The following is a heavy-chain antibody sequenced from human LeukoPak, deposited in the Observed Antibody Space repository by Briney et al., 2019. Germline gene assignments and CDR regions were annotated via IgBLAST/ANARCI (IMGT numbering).Heavy chain of an antibody. CDR2: INSDGSST. J-gene: IGHJ3*02. V-gene: IGHV3-74*01. CDR3: VRGRWGEAFDI. Sequence: PGGSLRLSCAASGFTFSSYWMHWVRQAPGKGLVWVSRINSDGSSTSYADSVKGRFTISRDNAKNTLYLQMNSLGADDTAVYYCVRGRWGEAFDIWGQGTMVTVSS. D-gene: IGHD4-23*01. CDR1: GFTFSSYW.